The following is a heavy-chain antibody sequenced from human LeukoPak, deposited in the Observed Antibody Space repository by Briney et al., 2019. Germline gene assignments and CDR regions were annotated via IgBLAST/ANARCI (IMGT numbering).Heavy chain of an antibody. CDR1: GYSFTTYW. Sequence: EESLKISCKGSGYSFTTYWIGWVRQVPGKGLESMGIIYPGDSDTRYSPSFQGQVTISADKSISTAYLQWSSLRASDTAIYYCARHGKVGATQSWLDFWGQGTLVTVSS. CDR2: IYPGDSDT. V-gene: IGHV5-51*01. CDR3: ARHGKVGATQSWLDF. J-gene: IGHJ4*02. D-gene: IGHD1-26*01.